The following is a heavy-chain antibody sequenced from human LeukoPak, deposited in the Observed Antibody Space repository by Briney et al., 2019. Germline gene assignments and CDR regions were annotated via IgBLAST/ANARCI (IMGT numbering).Heavy chain of an antibody. CDR2: IYYSGST. J-gene: IGHJ5*02. CDR1: GGSISSGGYY. D-gene: IGHD3-10*01. Sequence: SETLSLTCTVSGGSISSGGYYWSWIRQHPGKGLEWIGYIYYSGSTYYNPSLKSRVTISIDTSKNQLSLRLSSVTAADTAVYYCARDRVRGTVTYAGFDPWGQGTLVTVS. CDR3: ARDRVRGTVTYAGFDP. V-gene: IGHV4-31*03.